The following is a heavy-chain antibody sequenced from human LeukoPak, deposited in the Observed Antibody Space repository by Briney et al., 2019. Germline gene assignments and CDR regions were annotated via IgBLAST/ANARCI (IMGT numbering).Heavy chain of an antibody. Sequence: GESLKISCKGSGYSFTSYWISWVRQMPGKGLEWMGRIDPSDSDTRYSPSFQGQVTISADKSTSTAFLQWSSLKASDSAMYYCARSTQQLVAPHFDYWGLGTLVTVSS. D-gene: IGHD6-6*01. CDR1: GYSFTSYW. J-gene: IGHJ4*02. V-gene: IGHV5-10-1*04. CDR3: ARSTQQLVAPHFDY. CDR2: IDPSDSDT.